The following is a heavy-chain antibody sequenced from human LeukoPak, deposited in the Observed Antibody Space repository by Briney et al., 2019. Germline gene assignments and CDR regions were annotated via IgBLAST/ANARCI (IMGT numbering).Heavy chain of an antibody. V-gene: IGHV3-23*01. CDR2: ISGSGGNT. CDR1: GFTFSSYA. Sequence: GGSLRLSCAASGFTFSSYAMSWVRQAPGKGLEWVSGISGSGGNTNYAASVRGRFTISRDNSKNTVYLQMNSLRADDTAVYYCAKDVGNYSSGSRRGAFDYWGQGTLVTVSS. CDR3: AKDVGNYSSGSRRGAFDY. D-gene: IGHD3-10*01. J-gene: IGHJ4*02.